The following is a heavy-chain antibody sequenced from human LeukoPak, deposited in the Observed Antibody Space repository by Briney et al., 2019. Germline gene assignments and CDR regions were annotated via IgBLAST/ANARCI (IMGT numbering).Heavy chain of an antibody. Sequence: GGSLRLSCAASGFTFSNAWMSWVRQAPGKGLEWVGRIKSKTDGETTDYAAPVKGRFTISRDDSKNTLYLQMNSLKTEDTAVYYCTTSTRGRKDYWGQGTLVTVSS. CDR3: TTSTRGRKDY. J-gene: IGHJ4*02. D-gene: IGHD3-16*01. CDR1: GFTFSNAW. V-gene: IGHV3-15*01. CDR2: IKSKTDGETT.